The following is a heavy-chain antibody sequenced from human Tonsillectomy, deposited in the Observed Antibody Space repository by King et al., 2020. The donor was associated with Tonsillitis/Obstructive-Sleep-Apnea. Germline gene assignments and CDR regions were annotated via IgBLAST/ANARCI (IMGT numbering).Heavy chain of an antibody. V-gene: IGHV3-7*01. D-gene: IGHD6-13*01. CDR3: VSDRSTVRQTTWYDAFDI. CDR1: GFTFNSDW. CDR2: IKEDGSEK. Sequence: VQLVESGGGLVQPGGSLRLSCAASGFTFNSDWMTWVRQAPGKGLEWVANIKEDGSEKNYVDSVKGRFTISRDNTKNSLYLQMNTLRAEDTAVYYCVSDRSTVRQTTWYDAFDIWGQGTMVTVSS. J-gene: IGHJ3*02.